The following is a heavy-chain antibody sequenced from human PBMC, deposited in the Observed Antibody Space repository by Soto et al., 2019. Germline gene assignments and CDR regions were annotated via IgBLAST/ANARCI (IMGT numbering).Heavy chain of an antibody. CDR2: ISASGNST. J-gene: IGHJ4*02. CDR3: AKGPYCSTTSCYTVGLFDS. V-gene: IGHV3-23*01. Sequence: EAQLWESGGGLVQPGGSLRLSCAASGFIFSSYALSWVRQAPGKGLDWVSSISASGNSTYYADSVKGRFTISRDKSKNTLYLQMNSQRAEDTAVYYCAKGPYCSTTSCYTVGLFDSWGQGTLVTVSS. CDR1: GFIFSSYA. D-gene: IGHD2-2*02.